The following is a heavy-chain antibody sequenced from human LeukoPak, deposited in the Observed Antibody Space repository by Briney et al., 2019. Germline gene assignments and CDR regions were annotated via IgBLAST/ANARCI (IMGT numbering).Heavy chain of an antibody. D-gene: IGHD1-1*01. Sequence: GESLKISCKGFGYRLTSYWIVWVRQMPGKGLEWMGIIYPGDSETRYSPSFQGQVTISADKSISTAYLQWSSLKASDTAMYYCARHETGPYFDYWGRGTLVTVSS. CDR1: GYRLTSYW. J-gene: IGHJ4*02. V-gene: IGHV5-51*01. CDR3: ARHETGPYFDY. CDR2: IYPGDSET.